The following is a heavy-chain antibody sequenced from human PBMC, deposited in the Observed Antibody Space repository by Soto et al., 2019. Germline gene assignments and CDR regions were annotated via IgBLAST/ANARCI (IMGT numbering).Heavy chain of an antibody. CDR3: ARDLWGYCGTDCYPLDV. V-gene: IGHV4-59*01. D-gene: IGHD2-21*02. CDR2: MYNTGST. J-gene: IGHJ6*02. Sequence: PSETLSLTCPVSGGSISGYYWSWIRQPPGKGLEWIGYMYNTGSTVYNPSFKSRVTISVDTSKNQFSLKLNSVTAADTAVYYCARDLWGYCGTDCYPLDVWGRGTTVTVSS. CDR1: GGSISGYY.